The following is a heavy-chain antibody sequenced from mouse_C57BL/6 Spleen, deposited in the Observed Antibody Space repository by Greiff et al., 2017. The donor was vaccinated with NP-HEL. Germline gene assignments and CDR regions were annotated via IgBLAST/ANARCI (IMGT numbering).Heavy chain of an antibody. Sequence: QVQLQQPGAELVMPGASVKLSCKASGYTFPSYWMHWVKQRPGQGLEWVGEIDPSDSYTNYNQKFKGKSTLTVDKSSSTAYMQLSSLTSEDSAVYYCARYSTVVPYWYFDVWGTGTTVTVSS. CDR3: ARYSTVVPYWYFDV. CDR1: GYTFPSYW. J-gene: IGHJ1*03. V-gene: IGHV1-69*01. D-gene: IGHD1-1*01. CDR2: IDPSDSYT.